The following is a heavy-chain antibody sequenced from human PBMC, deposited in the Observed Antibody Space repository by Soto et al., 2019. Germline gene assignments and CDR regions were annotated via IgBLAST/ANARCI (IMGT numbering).Heavy chain of an antibody. CDR1: GGTFSSYA. J-gene: IGHJ4*02. Sequence: GASVKVSCKASGGTFSSYAISWVRQAPGQGLEWMGGIIPIFGTANYAQKFQGRVTITADGSTSTAYMELSSLRSEDTAVYYCAETYGSGSRYYFDYWGQGTLVTVSS. CDR2: IIPIFGTA. V-gene: IGHV1-69*13. D-gene: IGHD3-10*01. CDR3: AETYGSGSRYYFDY.